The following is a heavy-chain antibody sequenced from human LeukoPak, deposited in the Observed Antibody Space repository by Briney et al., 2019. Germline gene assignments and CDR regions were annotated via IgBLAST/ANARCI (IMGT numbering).Heavy chain of an antibody. D-gene: IGHD1-26*01. V-gene: IGHV4-59*01. J-gene: IGHJ4*02. CDR3: ARDLGGKVTIDY. Sequence: PSETLTLTCTVSGGSISSYYWSWIRQPPGKRLEWIGYIYYSGSTNYNPSLKSRVTISVDTSKNQFSLKLSSVTAADTAVYYCARDLGGKVTIDYWGQGTLVTVSS. CDR2: IYYSGST. CDR1: GGSISSYY.